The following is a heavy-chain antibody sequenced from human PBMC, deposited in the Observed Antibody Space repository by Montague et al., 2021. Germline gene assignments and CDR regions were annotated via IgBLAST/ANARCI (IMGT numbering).Heavy chain of an antibody. D-gene: IGHD2-8*01. CDR2: ITYTGNT. CDR1: GGSISSSNHN. CDR3: ARLYIVLSYWGFDY. V-gene: IGHV4-39*01. Sequence: SETLSLTCIVSGGSISSSNHNWGWIRQPPGKGLEWIGSITYTGNTYYNPSLKSRFTMSVDTSRNQFSLKLTSVTAADTAVYYCARLYIVLSYWGFDYWGQGTLVTVSS. J-gene: IGHJ4*02.